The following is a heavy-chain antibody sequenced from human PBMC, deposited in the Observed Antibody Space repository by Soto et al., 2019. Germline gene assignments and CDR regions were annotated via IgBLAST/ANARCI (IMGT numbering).Heavy chain of an antibody. D-gene: IGHD3-10*01. J-gene: IGHJ6*03. CDR3: ARGTILAPDPTLWFGESIYYYYYYMDV. CDR1: GGSFSGYY. Sequence: SETLSLTCAVYGGSFSGYYWSWIRQPPGKGLEWIGEINHSGSTNYNPSLKSRVTISVDTSKNQFSLKLSSVTAADTAVYYCARGTILAPDPTLWFGESIYYYYYYMDVWGKGTTVTVSS. CDR2: INHSGST. V-gene: IGHV4-34*01.